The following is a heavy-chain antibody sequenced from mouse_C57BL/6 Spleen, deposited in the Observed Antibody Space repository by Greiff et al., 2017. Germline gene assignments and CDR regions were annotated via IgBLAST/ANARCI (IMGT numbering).Heavy chain of an antibody. V-gene: IGHV3-6*01. Sequence: EVKLQESGPGLVKPSQSLSLTCSVTGYSITSGYYWNWIRQFPGNKLEWMGYISYDGSNNYNPSLKNRISITRDTSKNQFFLKLNSVTTEDTATYYCARERDYYGSSYGDYFDYWGQGTTLTVSS. CDR3: ARERDYYGSSYGDYFDY. D-gene: IGHD1-1*01. CDR1: GYSITSGYY. CDR2: ISYDGSN. J-gene: IGHJ2*01.